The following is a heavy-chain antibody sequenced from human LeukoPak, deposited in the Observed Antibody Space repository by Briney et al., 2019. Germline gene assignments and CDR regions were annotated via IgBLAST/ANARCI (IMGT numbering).Heavy chain of an antibody. Sequence: QPGGSLRLSCAASEFSFSNYAMSWVRQAPGKGLEWVSGISGSGGTTIYTDSVKGRFTISRDTSKNTLYLQMNSLRAEDTAVYYCAKDRSGGSGFADFDYWGQGTLVTVSS. CDR1: EFSFSNYA. CDR3: AKDRSGGSGFADFDY. V-gene: IGHV3-23*01. D-gene: IGHD2-15*01. J-gene: IGHJ4*02. CDR2: ISGSGGTT.